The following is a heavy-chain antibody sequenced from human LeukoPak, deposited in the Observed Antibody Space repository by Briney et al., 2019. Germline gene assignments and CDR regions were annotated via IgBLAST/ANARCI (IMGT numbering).Heavy chain of an antibody. CDR3: AKPDRGDSSGAAFGY. D-gene: IGHD3-22*01. Sequence: GESLQISCKGSGYSFTSYWIGWVRQMPGKGLEWMGIIYPGDSDTRYSPSFQGQVTISADKSISTAYLQWSSLRAEDTAVYYCAKPDRGDSSGAAFGYWGQGTLVTVSS. CDR1: GYSFTSYW. CDR2: IYPGDSDT. V-gene: IGHV5-51*01. J-gene: IGHJ4*02.